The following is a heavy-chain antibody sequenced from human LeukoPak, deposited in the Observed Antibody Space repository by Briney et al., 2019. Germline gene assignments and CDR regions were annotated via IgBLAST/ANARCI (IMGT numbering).Heavy chain of an antibody. CDR1: GFTFSSYV. V-gene: IGHV3-30*02. CDR2: IRYDGSNK. J-gene: IGHJ4*02. D-gene: IGHD3-22*01. Sequence: GGSLRLSCAASGFTFSSYVMHWVRQAPGKGLEWVAFIRYDGSNKYYADSVKGRFTISRDNSKNTLYLQMNSLGAEDTAVYYCAKDQGAGDSSGSPDYWGQGTLVTVSS. CDR3: AKDQGAGDSSGSPDY.